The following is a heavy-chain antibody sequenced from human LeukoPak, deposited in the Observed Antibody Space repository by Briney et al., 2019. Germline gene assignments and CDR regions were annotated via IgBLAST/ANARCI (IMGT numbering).Heavy chain of an antibody. D-gene: IGHD3-10*01. Sequence: PGGSLRLSCAASGFTFSSYGMHWVRQAPGKGLEWVAFIRYDGSNKYYADSVKGRFTISRDNSKNTLYLQMNSLRAEDTAVYYCAKDQRTMVRGVYYYYMDVWGKGTTVTVSS. J-gene: IGHJ6*03. V-gene: IGHV3-30*02. CDR1: GFTFSSYG. CDR2: IRYDGSNK. CDR3: AKDQRTMVRGVYYYYMDV.